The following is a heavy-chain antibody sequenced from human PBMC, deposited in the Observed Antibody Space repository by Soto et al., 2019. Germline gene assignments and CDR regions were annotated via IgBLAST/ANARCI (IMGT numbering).Heavy chain of an antibody. J-gene: IGHJ4*02. D-gene: IGHD2-15*01. CDR2: ISSSSSYI. Sequence: GGSLRLSCAASGFTFSSYSMNWVRQAPGKGLEWVSSISSSSSYIYYADSVKGRFTISRDNAKNSLYLQMKSLRAEDTAVYYCARNVGYCSGGSCYYFDYWGQGTLVTVSS. V-gene: IGHV3-21*01. CDR1: GFTFSSYS. CDR3: ARNVGYCSGGSCYYFDY.